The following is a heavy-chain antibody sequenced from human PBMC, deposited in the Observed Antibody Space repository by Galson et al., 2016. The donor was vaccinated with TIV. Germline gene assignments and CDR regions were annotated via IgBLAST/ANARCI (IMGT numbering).Heavy chain of an antibody. CDR1: GGSISSSIYY. CDR3: ARHAGDTMVRGDVPDYFDI. D-gene: IGHD3-10*01. Sequence: ETLSLTCTVSGGSISSSIYYWDWIRQSPGKGLEGIGRIYYSETTYYTPSLKSRVTISVDTSKNHFTLKLHSVTAAATALYYCARHAGDTMVRGDVPDYFDIWGQGALVTVSS. CDR2: IYYSETT. V-gene: IGHV4-39*01. J-gene: IGHJ4*02.